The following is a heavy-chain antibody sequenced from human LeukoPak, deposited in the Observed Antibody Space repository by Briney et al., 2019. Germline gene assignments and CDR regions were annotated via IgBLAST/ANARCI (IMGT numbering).Heavy chain of an antibody. J-gene: IGHJ4*02. Sequence: XXXAAXXFTVXSXXMSWVRXAPGXXLEXXXVXXSGGSTYYTDSVTGRFTISRDNSKNTLYLQINSLRAEDTAVYYCARGNHFDSSPHYYDSSGYFAYWGQGTLVTVSS. D-gene: IGHD3-22*01. CDR2: XXSGGST. CDR1: XFTVXSXX. V-gene: IGHV3-66*01. CDR3: ARGNHFDSSPHYYDSSGYFAY.